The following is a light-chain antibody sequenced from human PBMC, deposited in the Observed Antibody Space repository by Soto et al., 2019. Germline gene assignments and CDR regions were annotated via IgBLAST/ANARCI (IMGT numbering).Light chain of an antibody. CDR3: QQYNNWPPKT. CDR2: GAS. CDR1: QSVSSN. Sequence: EIVMTQSPATLSVSPGERATLSCRASQSVSSNLAWYQQKPGQAPRLLLYGASTRATGIPARFSGSGSGTEFTLTISSLQSEDFAVYYCQQYNNWPPKTFGQGTKV. J-gene: IGKJ1*01. V-gene: IGKV3-15*01.